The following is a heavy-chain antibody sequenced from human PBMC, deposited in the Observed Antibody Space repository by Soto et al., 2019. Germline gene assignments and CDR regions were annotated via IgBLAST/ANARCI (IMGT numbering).Heavy chain of an antibody. CDR3: AREVVGTTTAFDI. D-gene: IGHD4-4*01. Sequence: PGGSLRLSCAASGFTFSSYSMNWVRQAPGKGLEWVSYISSSSSTIYYADSVKGRFTISRDNAKNSLYLQMNSLRAEDTAVYYCAREVVGTTTAFDIWGQGTMVTVSS. J-gene: IGHJ3*02. CDR2: ISSSSSTI. V-gene: IGHV3-48*01. CDR1: GFTFSSYS.